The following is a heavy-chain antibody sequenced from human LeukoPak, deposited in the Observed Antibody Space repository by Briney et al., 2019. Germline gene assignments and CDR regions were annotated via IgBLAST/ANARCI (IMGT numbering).Heavy chain of an antibody. CDR3: AKDMVEGITMVRGVLYYYYYGMDV. J-gene: IGHJ6*02. Sequence: GGSLRLSCAASGFTFDDYAMHWVRQAPGKGLEWVSLISGDGGSTYYADSVKGRFTISRDNSKNSLYLQMNSLRTEDTALYYRAKDMVEGITMVRGVLYYYYYGMDVWGQGTTVTVSS. V-gene: IGHV3-43*02. D-gene: IGHD3-10*01. CDR2: ISGDGGST. CDR1: GFTFDDYA.